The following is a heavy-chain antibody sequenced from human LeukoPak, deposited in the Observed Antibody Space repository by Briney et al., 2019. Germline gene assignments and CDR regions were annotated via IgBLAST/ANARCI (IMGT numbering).Heavy chain of an antibody. CDR3: AKGPGIYCSSTSRPMSDY. V-gene: IGHV3-23*01. CDR1: GFTFSSYA. J-gene: IGHJ4*02. Sequence: PGGSLRLSCAASGFTFSSYAMSWVRQAPGKGLEWVSAISGSGGSTYYADSVKGRFTISRDNSKNTLYLQMNSLRAEDTAVYYCAKGPGIYCSSTSRPMSDYWGQGTLVTVSS. CDR2: ISGSGGST. D-gene: IGHD2-2*01.